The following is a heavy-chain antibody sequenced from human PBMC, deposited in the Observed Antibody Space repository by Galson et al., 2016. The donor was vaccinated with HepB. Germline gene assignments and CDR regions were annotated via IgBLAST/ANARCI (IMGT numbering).Heavy chain of an antibody. CDR1: GGSISSTNYY. CDR3: ATGISVAGKYYYYSMDV. V-gene: IGHV4-39*01. CDR2: IYYSGST. D-gene: IGHD6-19*01. J-gene: IGHJ6*03. Sequence: SETLSLTCIVSGGSISSTNYYWGWIRQPPGRGLEWIGSIYYSGSTYYNPSLESRVTISVDTSKNQFSLRLSSVTAADTAVYYCATGISVAGKYYYYSMDVWGKGTPVTVSS.